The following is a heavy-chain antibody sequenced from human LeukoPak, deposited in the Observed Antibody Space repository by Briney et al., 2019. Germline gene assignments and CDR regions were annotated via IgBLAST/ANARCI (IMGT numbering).Heavy chain of an antibody. Sequence: GASVKVSCTASVYTFTGYYMHWVRQAPGQGLEWMGWINPNSGGTNYAQKFQGRVTMTRDTSISTAYVELSRLRSDDTAVYYCARVVAKYYYDYGMDVWGQGTTVTASS. D-gene: IGHD5-12*01. CDR3: ARVVAKYYYDYGMDV. J-gene: IGHJ6*02. CDR1: VYTFTGYY. V-gene: IGHV1-2*02. CDR2: INPNSGGT.